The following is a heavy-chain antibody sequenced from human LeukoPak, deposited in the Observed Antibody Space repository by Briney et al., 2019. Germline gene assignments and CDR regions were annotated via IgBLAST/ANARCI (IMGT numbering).Heavy chain of an antibody. Sequence: GGSLRLSCAASGFTLSSYGMHWVRQAPGKGLEWVAFIRYDGSNKYYADSVKGRFTISRDNSKNTLYLQMNSLRAEDTAVYYCAKDLGSSWEFDYWGQGTLVTVSS. V-gene: IGHV3-30*02. CDR1: GFTLSSYG. CDR3: AKDLGSSWEFDY. CDR2: IRYDGSNK. D-gene: IGHD6-6*01. J-gene: IGHJ4*02.